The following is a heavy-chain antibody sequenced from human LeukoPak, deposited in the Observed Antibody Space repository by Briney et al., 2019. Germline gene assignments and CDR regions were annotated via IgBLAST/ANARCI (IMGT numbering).Heavy chain of an antibody. D-gene: IGHD6-13*01. V-gene: IGHV3-23*01. CDR1: GFTFSNYA. CDR2: VTGSGGAT. CDR3: AKGVSAGKVDWFDP. Sequence: PGGSLRLSCAASGFTFSNYAMTWVRQAPGPGLEWISSVTGSGGATFYAASVRGRFTIPRDNSRSTLHLQMDSLRAEDTAVYYCAKGVSAGKVDWFDPWGQGTLVTVSS. J-gene: IGHJ5*02.